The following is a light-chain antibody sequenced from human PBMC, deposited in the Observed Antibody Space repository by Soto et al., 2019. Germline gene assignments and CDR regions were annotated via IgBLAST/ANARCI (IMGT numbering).Light chain of an antibody. Sequence: DVQMAQSPSSLSASVGDRVTITCRASQGINNYVVWFQQRPGTAPKSLIYAASTLQTGVPSRFSGSDSGTDFNLTITNLQPEDSATYYCQQYGSYPFTFGQGTKLEIK. J-gene: IGKJ2*01. CDR2: AAS. V-gene: IGKV1-16*01. CDR3: QQYGSYPFT. CDR1: QGINNY.